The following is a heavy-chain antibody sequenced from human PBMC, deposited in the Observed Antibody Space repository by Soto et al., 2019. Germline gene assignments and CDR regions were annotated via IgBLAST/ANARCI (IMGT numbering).Heavy chain of an antibody. J-gene: IGHJ4*02. CDR2: IDSDDGTT. D-gene: IGHD6-13*01. CDR1: GFDFGDYY. CDR3: VRPYYSSSWFPFDR. V-gene: IGHV3-11*01. Sequence: GGSLRLSCTASGFDFGDYYMSWIRQAPGKGLEWVSYIDSDDGTTYYTDSVKGRFTISRDNAKNSLYLQMNSLRVEDTVLYYCVRPYYSSSWFPFDRWGQGTLVTVSS.